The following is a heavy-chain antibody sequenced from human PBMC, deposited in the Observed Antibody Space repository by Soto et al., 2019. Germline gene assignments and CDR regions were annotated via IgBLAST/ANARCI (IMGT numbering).Heavy chain of an antibody. CDR2: ISYDGSNK. D-gene: IGHD3-3*01. V-gene: IGHV3-30-3*01. J-gene: IGHJ4*02. Sequence: QVQLVESGGGVVQPGRSLRLSCAASGFTFSSYAMYWVRQAPGKGLEWVAVISYDGSNKYYADSVKGRFTISRDNSKNTLYLQMNSLRAEDTAVYYCARYKRDLRFLEWSYYFDFWGQGTLVTVSS. CDR1: GFTFSSYA. CDR3: ARYKRDLRFLEWSYYFDF.